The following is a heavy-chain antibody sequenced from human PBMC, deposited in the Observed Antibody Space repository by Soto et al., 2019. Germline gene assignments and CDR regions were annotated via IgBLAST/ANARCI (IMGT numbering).Heavy chain of an antibody. Sequence: ASVKVSCKASGYTFTDYGITWVRQAPGQGLEWIGWISDYNGDTKYAQKFQGRVTMTTDTSTSTAYMDLRSLRSDDTAVYYCAKNYYYHNPRPPFAYRGQGTLVPVSS. J-gene: IGHJ4*02. CDR2: ISDYNGDT. V-gene: IGHV1-18*01. CDR3: AKNYYYHNPRPPFAY. CDR1: GYTFTDYG. D-gene: IGHD3-22*01.